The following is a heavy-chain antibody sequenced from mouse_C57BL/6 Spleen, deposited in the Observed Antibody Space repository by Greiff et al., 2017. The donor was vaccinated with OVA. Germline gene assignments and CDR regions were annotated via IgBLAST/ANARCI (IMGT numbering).Heavy chain of an antibody. J-gene: IGHJ4*01. CDR3: ARGYGRSLYYAMDY. CDR2: IYPGDGDT. V-gene: IGHV1-82*01. D-gene: IGHD2-10*02. Sequence: VQLQQSGPELVKPGASVKISCKASGYAFSSSWMNWVKQRPGKGLEWIGRIYPGDGDTNYNGKFKGKATLTADKSSSTAYMQLSSLTCEDSAVYYCARGYGRSLYYAMDYWGQGTSVTVSS. CDR1: GYAFSSSW.